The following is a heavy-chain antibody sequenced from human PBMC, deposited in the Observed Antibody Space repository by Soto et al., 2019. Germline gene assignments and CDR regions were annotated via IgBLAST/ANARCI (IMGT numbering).Heavy chain of an antibody. D-gene: IGHD3-3*01. Sequence: PGESLKISCKGSGYSFTSYLIGWVRQMPGKGLEWMGIIYPGDSDTRYSPSFQGQVTISADKSISTAYLQWSSLKASDTAMYYCARHELTIFGVVTTMDVWGQGTTVTVSS. CDR1: GYSFTSYL. J-gene: IGHJ6*02. CDR2: IYPGDSDT. CDR3: ARHELTIFGVVTTMDV. V-gene: IGHV5-51*01.